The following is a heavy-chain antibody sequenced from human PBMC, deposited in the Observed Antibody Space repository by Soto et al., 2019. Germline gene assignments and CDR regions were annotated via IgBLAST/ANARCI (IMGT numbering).Heavy chain of an antibody. CDR1: GGSFSGYY. J-gene: IGHJ4*02. CDR3: ARVKIAAAGRPFDY. V-gene: IGHV4-34*01. CDR2: INHSGST. D-gene: IGHD6-13*01. Sequence: LSLTCAVYGGSFSGYYWSWIRQPPGKGLEWIGEINHSGSTNYNPSLKSRVTISVDTSKNQFSLKLSSVTAADTAVYYCARVKIAAAGRPFDYWGQGTLVTVSS.